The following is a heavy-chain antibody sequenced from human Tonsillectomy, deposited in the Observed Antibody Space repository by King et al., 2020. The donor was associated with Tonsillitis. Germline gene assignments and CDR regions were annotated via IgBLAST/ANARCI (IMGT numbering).Heavy chain of an antibody. J-gene: IGHJ2*01. D-gene: IGHD3-10*01. CDR2: IYYTGST. V-gene: IGHV4-31*03. CDR1: GDSISSDGHY. CDR3: ARDSRDSGNYYNWYFDV. Sequence: VQLQESGPRLVRPLQTLTLTCSVSGDSISSDGHYWSWIRQHPEKGLEWIGYIYYTGSTYYNPSLKSRVTISVDTSKNKFSLKMRSMTAADTAVYYCARDSRDSGNYYNWYFDVWGRGTLVGVSS.